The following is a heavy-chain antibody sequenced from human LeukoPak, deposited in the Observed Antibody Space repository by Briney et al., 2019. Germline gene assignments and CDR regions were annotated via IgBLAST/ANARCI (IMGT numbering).Heavy chain of an antibody. CDR3: ASVGSPDYYDSSGYYSADY. CDR2: IIPIFGTA. Sequence: AASVKVSCKASGGTFSSYAISWVRQAPGQGLEWMGGIIPIFGTANYAQKFQGRVTITADESTSTAYMELSSLRSEDTAVYYCASVGSPDYYDSSGYYSADYWGQGTLVTVSS. D-gene: IGHD3-22*01. V-gene: IGHV1-69*13. CDR1: GGTFSSYA. J-gene: IGHJ4*02.